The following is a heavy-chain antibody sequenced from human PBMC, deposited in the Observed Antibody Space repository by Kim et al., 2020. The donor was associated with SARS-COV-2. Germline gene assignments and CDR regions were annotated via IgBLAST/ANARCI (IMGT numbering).Heavy chain of an antibody. Sequence: SETLSLTCAVYGGSFSGYYWSWIRQPPGKGLEWIGEINHSGSTNYNPSLKSRVTISVDTSKNQFSLKLSSVTAADTAVYYCARRDYYGMDVWGQGTTVTVSS. CDR3: ARRDYYGMDV. J-gene: IGHJ6*02. CDR1: GGSFSGYY. CDR2: INHSGST. V-gene: IGHV4-34*01.